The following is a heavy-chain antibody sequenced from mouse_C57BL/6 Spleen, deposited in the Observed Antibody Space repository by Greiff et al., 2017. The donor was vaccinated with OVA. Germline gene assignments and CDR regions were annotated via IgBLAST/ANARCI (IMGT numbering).Heavy chain of an antibody. CDR2: IDPSDSYT. D-gene: IGHD1-1*01. CDR1: GYTFTSYW. J-gene: IGHJ2*01. V-gene: IGHV1-50*01. CDR3: ARSNCYGSSYDY. Sequence: QVQLQQPGAELVKPGASVKLSCKASGYTFTSYWMQWVKQRPGKGLEWIGEIDPSDSYTNYNQKFKGKATLTVDTSSSTAYMQLSSLTSEDSAIYYCARSNCYGSSYDYWGQGTTLTVSS.